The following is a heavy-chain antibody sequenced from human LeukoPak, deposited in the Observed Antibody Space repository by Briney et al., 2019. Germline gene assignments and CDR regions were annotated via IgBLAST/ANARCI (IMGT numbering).Heavy chain of an antibody. CDR3: ASTYYDSNAFDI. V-gene: IGHV4-34*01. Sequence: SETLSLTCAVYGGSFSGYYWSWIRQPPGKGLEWIGEINHSGSTNYNPSLKSRVTISVDTSKNQFSLKLSSVTAADTAVYYCASTYYDSNAFDIWGQGTMVTVSP. J-gene: IGHJ3*02. CDR1: GGSFSGYY. CDR2: INHSGST. D-gene: IGHD3-22*01.